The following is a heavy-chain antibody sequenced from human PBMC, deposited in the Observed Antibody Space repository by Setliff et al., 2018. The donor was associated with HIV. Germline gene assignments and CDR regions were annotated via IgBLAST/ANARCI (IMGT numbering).Heavy chain of an antibody. Sequence: GGSLRLSCAASGFTFGNYKFNWVRQAPGRGLEWVSSISIGSGGAIDYADSVQGRFTISRDNSKNSLYLQMNSLRVEDTAVYYCARDYLYYNLYNGSPVYGMDVWGQGTTVTVSS. CDR2: ISIGSGGAI. D-gene: IGHD3-3*01. J-gene: IGHJ6*02. CDR3: ARDYLYYNLYNGSPVYGMDV. CDR1: GFTFGNYK. V-gene: IGHV3-48*03.